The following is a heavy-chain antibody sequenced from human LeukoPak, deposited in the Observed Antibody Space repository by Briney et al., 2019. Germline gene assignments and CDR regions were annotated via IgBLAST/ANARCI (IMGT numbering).Heavy chain of an antibody. CDR3: ARDEVGATDY. J-gene: IGHJ4*02. D-gene: IGHD1-26*01. CDR1: GYTFTSYY. V-gene: IGHV1-46*01. Sequence: ASVKVSRKASGYTFTSYYMHWVRQAPGQGLVWMGIINPSGGSTSYAQKFQGRVTMTRDTSTSTVYMELSSLRSEDTAVYYCARDEVGATDYWGQGTLVTVSS. CDR2: INPSGGST.